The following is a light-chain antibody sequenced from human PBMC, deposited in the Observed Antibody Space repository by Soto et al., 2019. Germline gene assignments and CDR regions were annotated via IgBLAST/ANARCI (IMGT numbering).Light chain of an antibody. CDR2: EVT. J-gene: IGLJ1*01. CDR3: NSYTTLSNRV. Sequence: QSVLTQPPSASGTPGQGVTISCSGSISNIGAYNYVSWYQQHPGKAPKLLIYEVTNRPSGVSNRFSGSKSGNTASLTISGLQAEDEANYYCNSYTTLSNRVFGTGTKVTVL. CDR1: ISNIGAYNY. V-gene: IGLV2-14*01.